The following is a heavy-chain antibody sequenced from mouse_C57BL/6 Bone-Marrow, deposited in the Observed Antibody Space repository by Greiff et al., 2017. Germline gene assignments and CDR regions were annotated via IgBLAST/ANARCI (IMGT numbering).Heavy chain of an antibody. V-gene: IGHV1-76*01. J-gene: IGHJ2*01. CDR2: IYPGSGNT. CDR1: GYTFTDYY. Sequence: QVQLKQSGAELVRPGASVKLSCKASGYTFTDYYINWVKQRPGQGLEWIARIYPGSGNTYYNEKFKGKATLTAEKSSSTAYMQLSSLTSEDSAVYFCARSHGNYYFDYWGQGTTLTVSS. CDR3: ARSHGNYYFDY. D-gene: IGHD2-1*01.